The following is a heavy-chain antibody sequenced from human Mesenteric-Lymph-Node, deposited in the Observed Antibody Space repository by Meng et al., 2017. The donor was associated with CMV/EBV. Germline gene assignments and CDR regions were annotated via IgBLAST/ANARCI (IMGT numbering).Heavy chain of an antibody. V-gene: IGHV4-34*01. CDR2: INHSGST. CDR3: ARGPRGIAARGFWFDP. Sequence: SETLSLTCAVYGGSFSGYYWSWIRQPPGKGLEWIGEINHSGSTNYNPSLKSRVTISVDTSKNQFSLKLSSVTAADTAVYYCARGPRGIAARGFWFDPWGQGTLVTVSS. D-gene: IGHD6-6*01. CDR1: GGSFSGYY. J-gene: IGHJ5*02.